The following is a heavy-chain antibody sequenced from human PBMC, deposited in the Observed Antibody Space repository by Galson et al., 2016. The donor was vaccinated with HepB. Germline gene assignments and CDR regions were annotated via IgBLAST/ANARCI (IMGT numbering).Heavy chain of an antibody. CDR1: GFTFSSYA. Sequence: SLRLSCAASGFTFSSYAMTWVRQAPGKGLDWVSTISGSGDETNYADSVKGRFTFSRDNSKNTLYLQMTSLRAEDTAVYYCASGIAVTTSNSFWYFDLWGQGTLVIVSS. CDR3: ASGIAVTTSNSFWYFDL. J-gene: IGHJ2*01. D-gene: IGHD3-10*01. CDR2: ISGSGDET. V-gene: IGHV3-23*01.